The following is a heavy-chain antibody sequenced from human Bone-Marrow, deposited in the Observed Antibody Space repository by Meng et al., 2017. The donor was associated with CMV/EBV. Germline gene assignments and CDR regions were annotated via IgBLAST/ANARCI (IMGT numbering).Heavy chain of an antibody. CDR2: IYYSGST. CDR1: GGSISSSSYY. D-gene: IGHD6-13*01. J-gene: IGHJ4*02. CDR3: ASVAAAGTVDY. V-gene: IGHV4-39*07. Sequence: SETRSLTCTVSGGSISSSSYYWGWIRQPPGKGLEWIGSIYYSGSTYYTPSLKSRVTISVDTSKNQFSQKLSSVTAADTAGYFCASVAAAGTVDYWGQGTLVTVSS.